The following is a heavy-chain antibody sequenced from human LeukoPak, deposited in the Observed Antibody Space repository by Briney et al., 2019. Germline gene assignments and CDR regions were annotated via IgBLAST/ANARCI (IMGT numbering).Heavy chain of an antibody. CDR3: AKDKGYGSGSYYSFDY. J-gene: IGHJ4*02. Sequence: GGSLRLSCAASGFTFDDYAMHWVRQAPGKGLEWVSGISWNSGSIGYADSVKGRFTISRDNAKNSLYLQMNSLKAEDTALYYCAKDKGYGSGSYYSFDYWGQGTLVTVSS. D-gene: IGHD3-10*01. V-gene: IGHV3-9*01. CDR1: GFTFDDYA. CDR2: ISWNSGSI.